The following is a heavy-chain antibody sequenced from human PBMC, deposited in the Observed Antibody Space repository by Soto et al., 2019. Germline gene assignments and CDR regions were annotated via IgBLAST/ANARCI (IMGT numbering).Heavy chain of an antibody. CDR2: INHSGST. Sequence: ETLSLTCAVYGGSFSGYYWSWIRQPPGKGLEWIGEINHSGSTNYNPSLKSRVTISVDTSKNQFSLKLSSVTAADTAVYYCARAGYCSGGSCYPTYYYYYMDVWGKGTTVTVSS. CDR3: ARAGYCSGGSCYPTYYYYYMDV. D-gene: IGHD2-15*01. CDR1: GGSFSGYY. V-gene: IGHV4-34*01. J-gene: IGHJ6*03.